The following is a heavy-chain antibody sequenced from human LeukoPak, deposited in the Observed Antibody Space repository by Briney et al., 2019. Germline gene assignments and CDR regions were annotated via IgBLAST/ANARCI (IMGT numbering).Heavy chain of an antibody. CDR2: LYGNSVT. Sequence: GGSLRLSCAASGFTVNNNYMTWVRQAPGKGLEWVSVLYGNSVTYYADSVKGRFTISRDNSKNTLYLQMNSLRAEDTAVYYCARDYDFWSGYSLDYWGQGTLVTVSS. CDR1: GFTVNNNY. J-gene: IGHJ4*02. D-gene: IGHD3-3*01. CDR3: ARDYDFWSGYSLDY. V-gene: IGHV3-66*03.